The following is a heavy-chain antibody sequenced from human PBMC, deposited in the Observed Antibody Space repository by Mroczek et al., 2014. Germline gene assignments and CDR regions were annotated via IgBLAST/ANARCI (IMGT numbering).Heavy chain of an antibody. CDR1: GYTFTSYD. CDR3: ARYGSGSPLYYYGMDV. CDR2: MNPNSGNT. V-gene: IGHV1-8*01. D-gene: IGHD6-19*01. Sequence: QVQLVQSGAEVKEPGASVKASCKASGYTFTSYDINWVRQATGQGLEWMGWMNPNSGNTGYAQKFQGRVTMTRNTSISTAYMELSSLRSEDTAVYYCARYGSGSPLYYYGMDVWGQGTTVTVS. J-gene: IGHJ6*02.